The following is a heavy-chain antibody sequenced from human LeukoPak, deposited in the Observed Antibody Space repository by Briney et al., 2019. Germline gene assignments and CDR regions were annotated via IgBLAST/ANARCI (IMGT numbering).Heavy chain of an antibody. D-gene: IGHD2-2*01. CDR3: AKDGRYCSSTSCYPYYMDV. V-gene: IGHV3-30*02. CDR2: IRYDGSNK. J-gene: IGHJ6*03. CDR1: GFTFSSYG. Sequence: GGSLRLSCAASGFTFSSYGMHWVRQAPGKGLEWVAFIRYDGSNKYYADSVKGRFTISRDNSKNTLYLQMNSLRAEDTAVYYCAKDGRYCSSTSCYPYYMDVWGKGTTVTVSS.